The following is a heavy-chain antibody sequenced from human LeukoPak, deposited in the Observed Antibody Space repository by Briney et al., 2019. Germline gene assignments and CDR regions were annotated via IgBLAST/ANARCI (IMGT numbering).Heavy chain of an antibody. CDR1: GGSFSGYY. Sequence: PSETLSLTCAVYGGSFSGYYWSWIRQPPGKGLEWIGEINHSGSTNYNPSLKSRVTISVDTSKNQFSLKLSSVTAADTAVYYCARTLAESYDILTGYYCEAFDYWGQGTLVTVSS. CDR3: ARTLAESYDILTGYYCEAFDY. D-gene: IGHD3-9*01. J-gene: IGHJ4*02. CDR2: INHSGST. V-gene: IGHV4-34*01.